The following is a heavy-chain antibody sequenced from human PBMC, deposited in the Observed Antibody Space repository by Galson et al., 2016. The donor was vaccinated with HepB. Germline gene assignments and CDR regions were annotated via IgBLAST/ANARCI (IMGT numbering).Heavy chain of an antibody. D-gene: IGHD3-3*01. J-gene: IGHJ6*02. CDR2: IIPIFGTT. CDR1: GGTFISYA. CDR3: AREDKSSSDFWSGYYTGRSFYYYGLDV. V-gene: IGHV1-69*13. Sequence: SVKVSCKASGGTFISYAFSWVRQVPGQGLEWMGGIIPIFGTTDYAQNFQGRVTISADASTSTAYMELSSLRSEDTAVYYCAREDKSSSDFWSGYYTGRSFYYYGLDVWGQGTTVTVSS.